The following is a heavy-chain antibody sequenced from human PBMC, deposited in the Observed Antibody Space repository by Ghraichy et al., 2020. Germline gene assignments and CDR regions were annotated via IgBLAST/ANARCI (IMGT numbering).Heavy chain of an antibody. V-gene: IGHV2-5*02. CDR2: IYWDDDK. Sequence: SGPTLVKPTQTLTLTCTFSGFSLSTSGVGVGWIRQPPGKALEWLALIYWDDDKRYSPSLKSRLTITKDTSKNQVVLTMTNMDPVDTATYYCARRPQWLVPGTPSPFDYWGQGTLVTVSS. CDR1: GFSLSTSGVG. CDR3: ARRPQWLVPGTPSPFDY. D-gene: IGHD6-19*01. J-gene: IGHJ4*02.